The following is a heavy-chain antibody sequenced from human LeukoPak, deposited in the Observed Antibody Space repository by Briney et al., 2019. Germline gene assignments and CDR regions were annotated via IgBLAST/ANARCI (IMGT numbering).Heavy chain of an antibody. Sequence: PGGSLRLSCAASGFTFSSYWMSWVRQAPGKGLEWVANIKQDGSEKYYVDSVKGRFTISRDNAKNSLYLQMNSLRAEDTAVYYCASGNNRLGKYQLLRHKRDYYYYYYMDVWGKGTTVTVSS. CDR1: GFTFSSYW. CDR2: IKQDGSEK. CDR3: ASGNNRLGKYQLLRHKRDYYYYYYMDV. V-gene: IGHV3-7*01. D-gene: IGHD2-2*01. J-gene: IGHJ6*03.